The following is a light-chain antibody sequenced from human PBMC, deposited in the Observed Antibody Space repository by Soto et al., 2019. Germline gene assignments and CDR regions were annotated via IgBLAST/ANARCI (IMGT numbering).Light chain of an antibody. J-gene: IGLJ1*01. Sequence: QAALTQPHSASATPGQRVTISCSGSNSNIGTNTVNWYQQLPGTAPRLLIYTNNQRPSGVPQRFSGSKTGTSASLAIGGLQSEDGADYYCAAWDDSLVAYVCGTGLKLAVL. CDR2: TNN. V-gene: IGLV1-44*01. CDR3: AAWDDSLVAYV. CDR1: NSNIGTNT.